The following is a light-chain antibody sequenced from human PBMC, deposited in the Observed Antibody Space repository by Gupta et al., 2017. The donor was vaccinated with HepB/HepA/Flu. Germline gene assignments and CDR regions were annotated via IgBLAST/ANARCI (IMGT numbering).Light chain of an antibody. Sequence: EIVLTQSPGTLSLSPGERATLSCRASQRVSSSYLAWYHQKPGQAPRLLIYGAATRATGIPDRFSGSESGTDFTLTISRLEPEDFGVYYCQQYRDSPMTFGQGTRLEIK. CDR2: GAA. CDR3: QQYRDSPMT. J-gene: IGKJ5*01. V-gene: IGKV3-20*01. CDR1: QRVSSSY.